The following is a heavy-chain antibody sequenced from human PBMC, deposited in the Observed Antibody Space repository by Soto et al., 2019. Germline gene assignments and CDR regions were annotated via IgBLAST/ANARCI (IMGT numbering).Heavy chain of an antibody. V-gene: IGHV1-69*06. CDR1: GGTFSSYA. CDR2: IIPIFGTA. J-gene: IGHJ6*02. CDR3: ARDSAPMRDYYYYGMDV. Sequence: GASVKVSCKASGGTFSSYAISWVRQAPGQGLEWMRGIIPIFGTANYAQKFQGRVTITADKSTSTAYMELSSLRSEDTAVYYCARDSAPMRDYYYYGMDVWGQGTTVTVSS.